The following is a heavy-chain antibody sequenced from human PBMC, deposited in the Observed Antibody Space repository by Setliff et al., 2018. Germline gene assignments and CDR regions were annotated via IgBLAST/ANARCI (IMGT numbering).Heavy chain of an antibody. D-gene: IGHD3-3*01. CDR1: GGSISSSSYY. CDR2: INYSGST. CDR3: ARRSTYYNFWSGYWDY. V-gene: IGHV4-39*07. J-gene: IGHJ4*02. Sequence: SETLSLTCTVSGGSISSSSYYWGWIRQPPGKGLEWIGNINYSGSTYYNPSLKSRVTISVDTSKNQFSLKLSSVTAADTAVYYCARRSTYYNFWSGYWDYWGQGTLVTVSS.